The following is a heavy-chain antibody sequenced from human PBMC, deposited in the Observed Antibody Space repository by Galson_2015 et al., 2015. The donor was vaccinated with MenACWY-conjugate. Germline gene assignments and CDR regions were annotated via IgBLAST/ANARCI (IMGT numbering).Heavy chain of an antibody. CDR3: ARDLGYSGGY. CDR1: GFTFSSYS. V-gene: IGHV3-48*04. D-gene: IGHD5-18*01. CDR2: ISSSSSTI. Sequence: SLRLSCAASGFTFSSYSMNWVRQAPGKGLEWVSYISSSSSTIYYADSVKGRFTIPRDNAKNSLYLQMNSLRAEDTAVYYCARDLGYSGGYWGQGTLVTVSS. J-gene: IGHJ4*02.